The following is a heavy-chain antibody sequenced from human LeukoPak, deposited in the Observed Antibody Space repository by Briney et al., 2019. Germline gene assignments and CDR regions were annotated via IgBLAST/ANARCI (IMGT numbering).Heavy chain of an antibody. V-gene: IGHV1-8*01. J-gene: IGHJ5*02. D-gene: IGHD3-10*01. CDR2: MNPNSGNT. CDR3: ARTYYYDSGSDNWFDP. CDR1: GCTFTSYD. Sequence: ASVKVSCKASGCTFTSYDINWVRQATGQGLEWMGWMNPNSGNTGYAQKFQGRVTMTRNTSISTAYMELSSLRSEDTAVYYCARTYYYDSGSDNWFDPWGQGTLVTVSS.